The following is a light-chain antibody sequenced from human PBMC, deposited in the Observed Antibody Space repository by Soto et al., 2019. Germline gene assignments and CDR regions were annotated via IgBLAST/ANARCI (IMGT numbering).Light chain of an antibody. CDR1: PGFSTW. J-gene: IGKJ4*01. CDR3: QQPNIFPRT. V-gene: IGKV1-12*01. CDR2: SAS. Sequence: DIQMTQSPSSVSASVGDRVTITCRASPGFSTWLAWYRRKPGRAPALLIYSASSLHSGFPSRFSGRRFGTDFTLTIITLQTQDLTSCYCQQPNIFPRTFGGGTEVEIK.